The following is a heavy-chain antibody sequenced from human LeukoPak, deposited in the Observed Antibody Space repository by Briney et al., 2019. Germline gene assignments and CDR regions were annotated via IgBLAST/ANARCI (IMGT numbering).Heavy chain of an antibody. D-gene: IGHD3-3*02. CDR3: ARGQFWSGYSI. Sequence: SETLSLTCTVSGGSISSYYWSWIRQSPGKGLEWIGYIYYSGSTNYNPSLKSRVTMSVDTSKNQFSLNLSSVTAADTAVYYCARGQFWSGYSIWGQGTLVTVSS. V-gene: IGHV4-59*08. CDR2: IYYSGST. J-gene: IGHJ4*02. CDR1: GGSISSYY.